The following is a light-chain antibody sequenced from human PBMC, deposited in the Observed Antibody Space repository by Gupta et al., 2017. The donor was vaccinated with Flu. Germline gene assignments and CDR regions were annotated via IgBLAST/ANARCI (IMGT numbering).Light chain of an antibody. CDR2: GAS. Sequence: GTLYLSPGERGTLAFRARQRITSKFLTWYQHKPGQAPRLLIFGASSRAMGVPDRFRGSGSGTDFILTISSLEPEDLAVYYCQQDCPSTWTFGPGTNVELK. CDR3: QQDCPSTWT. CDR1: QRITSKF. J-gene: IGKJ1*01. V-gene: IGKV3-20*01.